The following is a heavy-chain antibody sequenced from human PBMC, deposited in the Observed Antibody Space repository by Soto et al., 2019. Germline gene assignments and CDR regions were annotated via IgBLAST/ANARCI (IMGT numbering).Heavy chain of an antibody. V-gene: IGHV3-21*01. D-gene: IGHD6-6*01. J-gene: IGHJ6*03. CDR3: ARGESEYSSSWGHVLDYYYYYMDV. CDR1: GFTFSSYS. CDR2: ISSSSSYI. Sequence: GGSLRLSCAASGFTFSSYSMNWVRQAPGKGLEWVSSISSSSSYIYYADSVKGRFTISRDNAKNSLYLQMNSLRAEDTAVYYCARGESEYSSSWGHVLDYYYYYMDVWGKGTTVTVSS.